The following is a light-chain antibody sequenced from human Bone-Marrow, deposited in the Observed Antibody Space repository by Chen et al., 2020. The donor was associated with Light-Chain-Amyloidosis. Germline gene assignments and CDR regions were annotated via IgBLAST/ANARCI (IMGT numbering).Light chain of an antibody. Sequence: SYELTQPPSVSVSPGQTARISCSGDGLPKQYAYWYQQKPGQAPVLVIYNDSERPSGVPDRFSASKSANTASLTISGLQADDEAEYHCCAYAGTYTWLFGGGTRLTVL. CDR3: CAYAGTYTWL. CDR2: NDS. J-gene: IGLJ3*02. V-gene: IGLV3-25*02. CDR1: GLPKQY.